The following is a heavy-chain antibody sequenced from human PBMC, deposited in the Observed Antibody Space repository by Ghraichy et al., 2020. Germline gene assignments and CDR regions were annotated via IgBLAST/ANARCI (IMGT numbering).Heavy chain of an antibody. V-gene: IGHV1-2*06. CDR1: GYTFTGYY. CDR2: INPNSGGT. J-gene: IGHJ4*02. CDR3: ARDLIAAAGTGY. D-gene: IGHD6-13*01. Sequence: ASVKVSCKASGYTFTGYYMHWVRQAPGQGLEWMGRINPNSGGTNYAQKFQGRVTMTRDTSISTAYMELSRLRSDDTAVYYCARDLIAAAGTGYWGQGTLVTVSS.